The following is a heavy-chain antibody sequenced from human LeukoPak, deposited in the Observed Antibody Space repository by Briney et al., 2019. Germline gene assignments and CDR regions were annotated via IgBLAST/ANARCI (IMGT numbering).Heavy chain of an antibody. CDR1: GFTFSSYW. Sequence: GGTLRLSCAASGFTFSSYWTSCVREAPGKGLEWGANKKQDGSEKYYVDSLKGRVTISRDNAKNSLYLQMNSLRAEDTAVYYCARARTRGYSGYGEGYWGQGTLVTVSS. CDR3: ARARTRGYSGYGEGY. J-gene: IGHJ4*02. D-gene: IGHD5-12*01. V-gene: IGHV3-7*03. CDR2: KKQDGSEK.